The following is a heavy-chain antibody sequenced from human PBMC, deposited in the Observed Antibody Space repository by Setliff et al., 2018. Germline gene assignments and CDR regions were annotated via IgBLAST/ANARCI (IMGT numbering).Heavy chain of an antibody. CDR3: AKDVTLGGWYPYFDY. Sequence: GESLKISCAASGFTFSSYAMSWVRQAPGKGLEWVSAISGSGGSTYYADSVKGRFTISRDNSKNTLYLQMNSLRAEDTAVYYCAKDVTLGGWYPYFDYWGQGTLVTVSS. V-gene: IGHV3-23*01. D-gene: IGHD6-19*01. J-gene: IGHJ4*02. CDR1: GFTFSSYA. CDR2: ISGSGGST.